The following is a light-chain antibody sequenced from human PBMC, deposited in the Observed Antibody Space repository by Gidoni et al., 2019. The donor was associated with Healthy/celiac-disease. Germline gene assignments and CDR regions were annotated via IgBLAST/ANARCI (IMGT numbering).Light chain of an antibody. V-gene: IGLV1-40*01. CDR3: QFYDSSLSGSV. Sequence: QSVLTQPPSVSGAPGQRVTISCTVSSSHIGAGYDLHCYHQLPGTAPKLHIYCKSNLPAGVPDRFSGAKSGTSASLAITGLQAADESDYYCQFYDSSLSGSVFGGGTKLTVL. J-gene: IGLJ2*01. CDR1: SSHIGAGYD. CDR2: CKS.